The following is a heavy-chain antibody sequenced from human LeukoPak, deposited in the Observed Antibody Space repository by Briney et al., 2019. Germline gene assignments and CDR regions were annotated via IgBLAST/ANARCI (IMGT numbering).Heavy chain of an antibody. CDR1: GGSFSGYY. V-gene: IGHV4-34*01. CDR3: ARVFSGGSGGYFDY. Sequence: SETLSLTCAVYGGSFSGYYWSWVRQPPGKGLEWIGEINHSGSTNYNPSLKSRVTISADTSKNQFSLKLSSVTAADTAVYYCARVFSGGSGGYFDYWGQGTLVTVSS. CDR2: INHSGST. D-gene: IGHD3-10*01. J-gene: IGHJ4*02.